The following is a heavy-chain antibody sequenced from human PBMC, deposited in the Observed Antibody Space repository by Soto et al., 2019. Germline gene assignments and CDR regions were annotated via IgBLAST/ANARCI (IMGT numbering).Heavy chain of an antibody. Sequence: PSETLSLTCAVSGGSISSVGYSWSWIRQPPGKGLEWIGYIYHSGSTYYNPSLKSRVTISVDRSKNQFSLKLSSVTAADMAIYYCGRAEGSGSYYNEEYFDYWGQGTLVTVSS. CDR1: GGSISSVGYS. V-gene: IGHV4-30-2*01. D-gene: IGHD3-10*01. CDR2: IYHSGST. J-gene: IGHJ4*02. CDR3: GRAEGSGSYYNEEYFDY.